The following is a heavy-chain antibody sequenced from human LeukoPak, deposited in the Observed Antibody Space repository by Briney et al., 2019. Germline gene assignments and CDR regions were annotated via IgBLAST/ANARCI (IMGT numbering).Heavy chain of an antibody. J-gene: IGHJ6*03. CDR1: GGSISSYY. Sequence: SETLSLTCTVSGGSISSYYWSWIRQPAGKGLEWIGRIYTSGSTNYNPSLKSRVTMSVDTSKNQFSLKLSSVTAADTAVYYCASVDYGDERSYYYDYMDVWGKGTTVTVSS. V-gene: IGHV4-4*07. D-gene: IGHD4-17*01. CDR2: IYTSGST. CDR3: ASVDYGDERSYYYDYMDV.